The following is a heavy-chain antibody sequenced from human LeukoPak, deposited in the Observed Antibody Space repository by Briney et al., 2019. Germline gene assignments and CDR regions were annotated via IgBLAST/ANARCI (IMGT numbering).Heavy chain of an antibody. CDR3: AREVEPGLAILSDAFYI. Sequence: SVTVSFKSSVCTLINSAISWVRQAPGQGREGMGGILPVFGTPNYAQNFQGRLTITTDISTRTAYMELTSPKSEDTAVYYCAREVEPGLAILSDAFYIWGQGTLVTVSS. CDR2: ILPVFGTP. V-gene: IGHV1-69*05. CDR1: VCTLINSA. D-gene: IGHD1-14*01. J-gene: IGHJ3*02.